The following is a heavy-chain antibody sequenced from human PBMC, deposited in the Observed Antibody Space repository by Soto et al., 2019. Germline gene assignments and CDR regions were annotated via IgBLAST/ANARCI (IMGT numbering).Heavy chain of an antibody. J-gene: IGHJ6*03. CDR2: ISGSGGST. CDR1: GFTFSSYA. V-gene: IGHV3-23*01. D-gene: IGHD3-3*01. CDR3: AKLNYDLLEGDSMEV. Sequence: EVQLLESGGGLVQPGGSLRLSCAASGFTFSSYAMSWVRQAPGKGLEWVSAISGSGGSTYYADSVKGRFTISRDNSKNRLDLQMNSLIAEDTAVYYCAKLNYDLLEGDSMEVWGKGTTVTVSS.